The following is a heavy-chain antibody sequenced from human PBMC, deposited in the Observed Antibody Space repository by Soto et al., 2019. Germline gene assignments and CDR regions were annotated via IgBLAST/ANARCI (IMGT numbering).Heavy chain of an antibody. CDR1: GGTFSTYA. V-gene: IGHV1-69*13. CDR2: IIPIFGTA. Sequence: ASVKVSCKASGGTFSTYAISWVRQAPGQGLEWVGGIIPIFGTANYAQKFQGRVTITADESTSTAYMELSSLRSEDTAVYYCARAAYSYGTAYLSYYYGMDVWGQGTTVTVSS. D-gene: IGHD5-18*01. CDR3: ARAAYSYGTAYLSYYYGMDV. J-gene: IGHJ6*02.